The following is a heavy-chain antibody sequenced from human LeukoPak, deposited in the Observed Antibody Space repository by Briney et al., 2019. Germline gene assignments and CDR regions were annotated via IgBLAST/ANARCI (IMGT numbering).Heavy chain of an antibody. CDR2: INLDGSEK. CDR1: GFTFRSQW. Sequence: QPGGSLRLSCVASGFTFRSQWMSWVRQAPGKGLEWVANINLDGSEKYYVDSVMGRFTVSRDNAENSLYLQINSLRADDTAVYFCARDSEHSSSFAFDIWGQGTMVTVSS. J-gene: IGHJ3*02. CDR3: ARDSEHSSSFAFDI. D-gene: IGHD6-13*01. V-gene: IGHV3-7*01.